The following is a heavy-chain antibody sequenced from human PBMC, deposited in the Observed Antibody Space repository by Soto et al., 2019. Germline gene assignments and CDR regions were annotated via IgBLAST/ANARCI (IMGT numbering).Heavy chain of an antibody. J-gene: IGHJ5*02. Sequence: ASVKVSCKASGYTFTGYYMHWVRQAPGQGLEWMGWINPNSGGTNYAQKFQGRVTMTRDTSISTAYMELSRLRSDDTAVYYCARGPSGVVVPAAPPGRDNWFDPWGQGTLVTVSS. CDR1: GYTFTGYY. CDR2: INPNSGGT. V-gene: IGHV1-2*02. CDR3: ARGPSGVVVPAAPPGRDNWFDP. D-gene: IGHD2-2*01.